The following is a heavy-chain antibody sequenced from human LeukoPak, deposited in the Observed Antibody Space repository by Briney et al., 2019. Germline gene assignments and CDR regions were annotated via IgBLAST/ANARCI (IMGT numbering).Heavy chain of an antibody. CDR2: IYYSGST. V-gene: IGHV4-39*07. CDR1: GGSISSSSYY. J-gene: IGHJ3*02. CDR3: ARRTNWGHDAFDI. D-gene: IGHD7-27*01. Sequence: SETLSLTCTVSGGSISSSSYYWGWIRQPPGKGLEWIGSIYYSGSTYYNPSLKSRVTISVDTSKNQFSLKLSSVTAADTAVYYCARRTNWGHDAFDIRGQGTMVTVSS.